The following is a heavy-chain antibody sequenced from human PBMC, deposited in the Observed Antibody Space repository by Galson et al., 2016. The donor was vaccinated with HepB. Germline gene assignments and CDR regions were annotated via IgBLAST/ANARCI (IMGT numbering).Heavy chain of an antibody. J-gene: IGHJ3*02. D-gene: IGHD1-1*01. Sequence: SLRLSCAASGFTFSSYAMHWVRQAPGKGLEWVAFISYDGSNKYYADSVKARFTISRDNSKNALSLQLNSLRAEDPAVYYCARRRDRGTFPDAFDMWGQGTMVTVSS. CDR2: ISYDGSNK. V-gene: IGHV3-30-3*01. CDR1: GFTFSSYA. CDR3: ARRRDRGTFPDAFDM.